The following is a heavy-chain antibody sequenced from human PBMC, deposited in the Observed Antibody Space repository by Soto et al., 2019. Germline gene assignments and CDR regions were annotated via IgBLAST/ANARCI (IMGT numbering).Heavy chain of an antibody. CDR1: GGSITNNKYY. CDR3: ARRYGSPPFFDY. D-gene: IGHD3-3*02. CDR2: LYYSGNT. J-gene: IGHJ4*01. V-gene: IGHV4-39*01. Sequence: QLQLQESGPRLVKPSETLSLTCTVSGGSITNNKYYWGWIRQPPGKGLEWIGSLYYSGNTYYNPSLKSRVTRSVDTSKNQFSLRLNSVTAADTAIYFWARRYGSPPFFDYWGRGTLVTVSS.